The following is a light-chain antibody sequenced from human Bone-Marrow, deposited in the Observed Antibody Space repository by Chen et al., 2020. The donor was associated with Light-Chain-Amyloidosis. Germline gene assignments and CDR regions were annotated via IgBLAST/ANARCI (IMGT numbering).Light chain of an antibody. V-gene: IGLV7-43*01. CDR1: TGAVTGGYY. CDR3: LLYVGETHPWV. Sequence: QTVVTQEPSLSVSPGGTVTLTCASSTGAVTGGYYATWFQQKPGQAPRTLIYSTYNKHSWTPARCSGSHLGGKAALTLANVQPEDEADYYCLLYVGETHPWVFGGGTRLTVL. CDR2: STY. J-gene: IGLJ3*02.